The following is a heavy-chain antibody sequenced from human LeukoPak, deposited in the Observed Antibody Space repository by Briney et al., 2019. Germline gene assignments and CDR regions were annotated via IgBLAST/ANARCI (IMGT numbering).Heavy chain of an antibody. D-gene: IGHD2-15*01. Sequence: GGSLRLSCVVSGFNFGSHEMSWVRQARGKGLEWVSYIGGSGSPTHYADSVKGRFTVSRDNAKNSLYLQLNNLRAEDTAVYYCAREIIPTPDTFDIWGQGTVVTVSS. CDR1: GFNFGSHE. V-gene: IGHV3-48*03. CDR2: IGGSGSPT. J-gene: IGHJ3*02. CDR3: AREIIPTPDTFDI.